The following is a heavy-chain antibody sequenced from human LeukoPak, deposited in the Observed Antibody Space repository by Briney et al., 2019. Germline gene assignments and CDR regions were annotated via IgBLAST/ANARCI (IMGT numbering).Heavy chain of an antibody. CDR2: IYHSGST. J-gene: IGHJ5*02. CDR3: ARVPYSSSWPGFDP. Sequence: SGTLSLTCAVSGGSISSSNWWSWVRQPPGKGLEWIGEIYHSGSTNYNPSLKSRVTISVDKSKNQFSLKLSSVTAADTAVYYCARVPYSSSWPGFDPWGQGTLVTVSS. D-gene: IGHD6-13*01. CDR1: GGSISSSNW. V-gene: IGHV4-4*02.